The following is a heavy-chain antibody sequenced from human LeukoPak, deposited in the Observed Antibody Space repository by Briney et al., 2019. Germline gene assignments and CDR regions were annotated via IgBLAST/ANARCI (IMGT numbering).Heavy chain of an antibody. J-gene: IGHJ5*02. CDR2: IYYSGST. Sequence: PSETLSLTCTVSGGSISSHYWSWIRQPPGKGLEWIGYIYYSGSTNYNPSLKSRVTISVDTSKNQFSLKLSSVTAADTAVYYCARGDYNDGAGYLDHWGQGTLVPVSS. V-gene: IGHV4-59*11. CDR3: ARGDYNDGAGYLDH. D-gene: IGHD3-22*01. CDR1: GGSISSHY.